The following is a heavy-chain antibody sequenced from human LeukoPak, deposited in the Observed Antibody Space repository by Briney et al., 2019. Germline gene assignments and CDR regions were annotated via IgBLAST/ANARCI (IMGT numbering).Heavy chain of an antibody. CDR1: GFTFSSYW. CDR2: IKQDESEK. D-gene: IGHD3-10*01. CDR3: ARDVPFGESCDY. Sequence: GGSLRLSCAASGFTFSSYWMGWVRQAPGKGLEWVANIKQDESEKYYVHSVEGRFTISRDNAKNSLYLQMNSLRAEDTGVYYCARDVPFGESCDYWGQGTLVSVSS. J-gene: IGHJ4*02. V-gene: IGHV3-7*04.